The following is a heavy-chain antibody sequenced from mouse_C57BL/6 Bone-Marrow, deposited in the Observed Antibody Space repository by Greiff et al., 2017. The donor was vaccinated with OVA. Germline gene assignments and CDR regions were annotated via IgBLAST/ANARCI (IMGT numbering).Heavy chain of an antibody. CDR3: ARHGCWLLRAMDY. CDR1: GFTFSSYG. V-gene: IGHV5-6*01. CDR2: ISSGGSYT. D-gene: IGHD2-3*01. Sequence: EVHLVESGGDLVKPGGSLKLSCAASGFTFSSYGMSWVRQTPDKRLEWVATISSGGSYTYYPDSVKGRFTISRDNAKNTLYLQMSSLKSEDTAMYYCARHGCWLLRAMDYWGQGTSVTVSA. J-gene: IGHJ4*01.